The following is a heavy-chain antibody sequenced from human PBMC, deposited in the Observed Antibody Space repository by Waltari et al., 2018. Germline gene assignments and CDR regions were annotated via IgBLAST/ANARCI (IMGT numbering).Heavy chain of an antibody. CDR2: ISDSGVTS. V-gene: IGHV3-23*01. Sequence: VQLLESGGDLIQPGGSLRLSCAASGFTFSHFAITWVRQAPGKGLGWFSSISDSGVTSYYTESVKGRFTISRDNSENTLYLHMNSLRAEDSAIYYCAKDRGSGRIYFDSWGRGTLVAVSS. CDR3: AKDRGSGRIYFDS. CDR1: GFTFSHFA. D-gene: IGHD3-10*01. J-gene: IGHJ4*02.